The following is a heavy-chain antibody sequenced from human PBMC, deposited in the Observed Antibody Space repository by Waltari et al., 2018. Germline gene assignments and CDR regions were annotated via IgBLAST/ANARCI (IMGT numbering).Heavy chain of an antibody. V-gene: IGHV4-38-2*01. CDR2: IYHSGST. CDR3: ARHYIAARQEIGEYFQH. J-gene: IGHJ1*01. CDR1: GYSISSGYY. Sequence: QVQLQESGPGLVKPSETLSLTCAVSGYSISSGYYWGWIRQPPGKGLEWIGSIYHSGSTYYNPSLKSRVTISVDTSKNQFSLKLSSVTAADTAVYYCARHYIAARQEIGEYFQHWGQGTLVTVSS. D-gene: IGHD6-6*01.